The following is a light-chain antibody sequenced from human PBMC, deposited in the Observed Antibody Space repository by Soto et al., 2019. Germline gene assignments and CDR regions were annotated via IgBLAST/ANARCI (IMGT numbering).Light chain of an antibody. V-gene: IGKV1-5*01. CDR1: QSISGW. Sequence: DIQMTQSPSTLSASVGDRVTIACRASQSISGWLAWYQQKPGKAPKALIYDASTLANGVPSRFNGSGSGTEFTLTISSLQPDDFATYYCQQYMTYSTFGQGTRLEIK. CDR3: QQYMTYST. CDR2: DAS. J-gene: IGKJ5*01.